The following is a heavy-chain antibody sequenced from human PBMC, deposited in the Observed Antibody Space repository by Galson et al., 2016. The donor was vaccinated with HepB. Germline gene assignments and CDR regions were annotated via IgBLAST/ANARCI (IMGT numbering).Heavy chain of an antibody. D-gene: IGHD2-15*01. Sequence: SETLSLTCTVSGGSITSDYWSWIRRPAGKGLEWIGRISTSGHIKYNPSLESRVTMSVDTSKNQFSLSLSSVTAADTAVYYCVRLLWPATRGAFHIWGQGTMVTVSS. V-gene: IGHV4-4*07. J-gene: IGHJ3*02. CDR2: ISTSGHI. CDR3: VRLLWPATRGAFHI. CDR1: GGSITSDY.